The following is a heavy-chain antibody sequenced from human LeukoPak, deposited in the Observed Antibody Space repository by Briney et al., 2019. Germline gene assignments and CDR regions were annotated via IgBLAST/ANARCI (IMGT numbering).Heavy chain of an antibody. Sequence: SETLSLTCAVYGGSFSGYYWSWIRQPPGKGLQWIGEIDHSGTTNCNPSLKSRVTISVDTSKNQFSLKLSSVTAADTAVYYCARHTPTVIDDAFDIWGQGTMVTVSS. CDR1: GGSFSGYY. CDR2: IDHSGTT. D-gene: IGHD2-21*01. J-gene: IGHJ3*02. V-gene: IGHV4-34*01. CDR3: ARHTPTVIDDAFDI.